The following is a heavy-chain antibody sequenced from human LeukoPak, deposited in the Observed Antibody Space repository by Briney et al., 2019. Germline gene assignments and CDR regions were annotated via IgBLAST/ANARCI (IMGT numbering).Heavy chain of an antibody. CDR3: ARLLVLRGRIYYYGMDV. CDR2: IYYSGST. CDR1: GGSISSYY. J-gene: IGHJ6*02. V-gene: IGHV4-59*08. D-gene: IGHD6-13*01. Sequence: SETLSLTCTVSGGSISSYYWSWIRQPPGKGLEWIGYIYYSGSTNYNPFLKSRVTISVDTSKNQFSLKLSSVTAADTAVYYCARLLVLRGRIYYYGMDVWGQGTTVTVSS.